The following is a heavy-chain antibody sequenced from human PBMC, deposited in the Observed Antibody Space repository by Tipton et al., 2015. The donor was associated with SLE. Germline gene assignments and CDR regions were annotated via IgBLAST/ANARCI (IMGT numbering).Heavy chain of an antibody. J-gene: IGHJ1*01. CDR2: IYYSGST. D-gene: IGHD2-2*01. Sequence: LRLSCTVSGGSISSYYWSWIRQPPGKGLEWIGYIYYSGSTYYNPSLKSRVTISVDTSKNQFSLKLSSVTAADTAVYYCARVNVVVPAAPSAGYFQHWGQGTLVTVSS. CDR3: ARVNVVVPAAPSAGYFQH. CDR1: GGSISSYY. V-gene: IGHV4-59*12.